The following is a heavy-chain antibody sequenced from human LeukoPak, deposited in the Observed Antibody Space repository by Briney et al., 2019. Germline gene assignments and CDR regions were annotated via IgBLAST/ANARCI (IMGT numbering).Heavy chain of an antibody. CDR3: AKAAYGDYAGAFDI. Sequence: PGGSLRLSCAASGFTFSTYAMTWVRQAPGKGLEWVSSISGSGAGTYYAAPVKGRFTTSRDNSKNTLFVQMNNLRAEDTAVYYCAKAAYGDYAGAFDIWGQGTMVIVSS. V-gene: IGHV3-23*01. D-gene: IGHD4-17*01. CDR2: ISGSGAGT. CDR1: GFTFSTYA. J-gene: IGHJ3*02.